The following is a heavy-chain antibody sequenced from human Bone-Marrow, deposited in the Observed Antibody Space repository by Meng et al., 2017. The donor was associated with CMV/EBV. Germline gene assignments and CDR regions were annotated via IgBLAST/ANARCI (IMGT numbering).Heavy chain of an antibody. J-gene: IGHJ4*02. CDR2: IYSDGSST. Sequence: ASGFTCRNYAMICVRKAPGKVLEWVSVIYSDGSSTYYADSVKGRFTISRDNSKNTLDLQMNSLRAEDTAVYYCAKGDDTGWSPFDYWGQGTLVTVSS. V-gene: IGHV3-23*03. D-gene: IGHD2-8*02. CDR3: AKGDDTGWSPFDY. CDR1: GFTCRNYA.